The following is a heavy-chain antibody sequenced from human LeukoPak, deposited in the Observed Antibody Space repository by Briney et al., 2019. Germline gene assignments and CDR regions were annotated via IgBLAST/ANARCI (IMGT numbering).Heavy chain of an antibody. Sequence: SETLSLTCTVSGGSIRSTTYYWGWIRQPPGKGLEWIGSIYYSGNTYHSPSLTSRVTISVDTSKNQFSLNLSSVTAADTAVYYCARAPHFFDTSGSRYYFDYWGRGALVTVSS. CDR2: IYYSGNT. CDR1: GGSIRSTTYY. CDR3: ARAPHFFDTSGSRYYFDY. V-gene: IGHV4-39*07. J-gene: IGHJ4*02. D-gene: IGHD3-22*01.